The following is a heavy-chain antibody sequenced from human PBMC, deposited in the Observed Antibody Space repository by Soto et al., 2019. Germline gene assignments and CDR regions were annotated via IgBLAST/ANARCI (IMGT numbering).Heavy chain of an antibody. V-gene: IGHV3-48*01. CDR2: ISSSSSVI. D-gene: IGHD7-27*01. J-gene: IGHJ6*03. Sequence: PGGSLRLSCAASGFTFSSYSMNGVRQAPGKGLEWVSYISSSSSVIDYADSVKGRFTVSRDNARNSLYLQMNSLRAEDTAVYYCARDLSWGSNWYYYMDVWGKGTTVTVSS. CDR1: GFTFSSYS. CDR3: ARDLSWGSNWYYYMDV.